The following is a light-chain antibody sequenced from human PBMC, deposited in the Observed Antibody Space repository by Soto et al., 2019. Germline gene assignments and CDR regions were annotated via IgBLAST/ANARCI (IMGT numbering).Light chain of an antibody. Sequence: QSVLTQPPSVSGAPGQRVTIPCTGSSSNIGARFDVHWYQHLPGAAPKLLIYDNDKRPSGVPDRFSGSTSGTSASLAITGLQAEDEADYFCQSFDASLSGSIFGGGTKVTVL. CDR3: QSFDASLSGSI. V-gene: IGLV1-40*01. J-gene: IGLJ2*01. CDR2: DND. CDR1: SSNIGARFD.